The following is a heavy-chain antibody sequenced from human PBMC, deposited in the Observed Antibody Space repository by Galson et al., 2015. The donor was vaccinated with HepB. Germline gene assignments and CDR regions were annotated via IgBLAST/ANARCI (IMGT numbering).Heavy chain of an antibody. CDR3: ARDGSDFWSGYPVDY. Sequence: SLRLSCAASGFTFSSYWMSWVRQAPGKGLEWVANIKQDGSEKYYVDSVKGRFTISRDNAKNSLYLQMNSLRAEDTAVYYCARDGSDFWSGYPVDYWGQGTLVTVSS. CDR1: GFTFSSYW. J-gene: IGHJ4*02. V-gene: IGHV3-7*03. CDR2: IKQDGSEK. D-gene: IGHD3-3*01.